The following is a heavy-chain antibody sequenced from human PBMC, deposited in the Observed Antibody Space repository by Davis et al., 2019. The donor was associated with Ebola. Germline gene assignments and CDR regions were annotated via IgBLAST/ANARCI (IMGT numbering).Heavy chain of an antibody. V-gene: IGHV1-46*01. CDR2: INPSGGST. Sequence: AASVKVSCKASGYTFTSYYMHWVRQAPGQGLEWMGIINPSGGSTGYAQKFQGRVTMTRNTSISTAYMELSSLRSEDTAVYYCAIPDCSGANCYSVYIKNWGQGTLVTVSS. J-gene: IGHJ4*02. D-gene: IGHD2-15*01. CDR1: GYTFTSYY. CDR3: AIPDCSGANCYSVYIKN.